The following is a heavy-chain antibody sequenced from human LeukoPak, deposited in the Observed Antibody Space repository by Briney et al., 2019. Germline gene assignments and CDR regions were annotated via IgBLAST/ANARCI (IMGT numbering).Heavy chain of an antibody. Sequence: TGGSLRLSCAASGFTFSSYEMNWVRQAPGKGLEWVSYISSSGSTIYYADSVKGRFTISRDNAKNSLYLQMNSLRAEDTAVYYCARGYYDILTGYCDAFDIWGLGTMVTVSS. J-gene: IGHJ3*02. CDR1: GFTFSSYE. CDR2: ISSSGSTI. CDR3: ARGYYDILTGYCDAFDI. V-gene: IGHV3-48*03. D-gene: IGHD3-9*01.